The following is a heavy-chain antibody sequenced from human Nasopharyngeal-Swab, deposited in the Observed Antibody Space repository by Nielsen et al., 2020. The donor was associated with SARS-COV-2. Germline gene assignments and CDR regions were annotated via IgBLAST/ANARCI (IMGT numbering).Heavy chain of an antibody. V-gene: IGHV3-23*01. Sequence: AVSLRLSCAASGFTFSSYAMSWVRQAPGKGLVWVSAIWGSGGSTYYADSVKGRFTISRDNSTNTLYRHMNSLRAEDTAVYYCAKNINPPFFEWLLSDPAFDYWGQGTLVTVSS. CDR1: GFTFSSYA. D-gene: IGHD3-3*02. J-gene: IGHJ4*02. CDR2: IWGSGGST. CDR3: AKNINPPFFEWLLSDPAFDY.